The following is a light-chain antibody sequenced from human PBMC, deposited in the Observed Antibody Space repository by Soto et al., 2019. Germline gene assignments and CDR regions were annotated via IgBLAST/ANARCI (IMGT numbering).Light chain of an antibody. CDR3: QQYGISPLT. CDR1: QSVSSY. Sequence: EIVLTQSPATLSLSPGERATLSCRASQSVSSYLAWYQQKPGQAPRLLIYGASSRATGIPDRFSGSGSGTDFTLTISRLEPEDFAVYYCQQYGISPLTFGQGTKVDIK. V-gene: IGKV3-20*01. CDR2: GAS. J-gene: IGKJ1*01.